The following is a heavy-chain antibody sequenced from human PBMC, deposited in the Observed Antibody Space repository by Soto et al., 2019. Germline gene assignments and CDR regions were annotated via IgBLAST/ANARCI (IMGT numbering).Heavy chain of an antibody. V-gene: IGHV4-30-2*01. Sequence: KPSETLSLTCAVSGGSISSGGYSWSWIRQPPGKGLEWIGYIYHSGSTYYNPSLKSRVTISVDRSKNQFSLKLSSVTAADTAVYYCARGWEAWFDPWGQGTLVTVSS. CDR2: IYHSGST. CDR1: GGSISSGGYS. CDR3: ARGWEAWFDP. D-gene: IGHD1-26*01. J-gene: IGHJ5*02.